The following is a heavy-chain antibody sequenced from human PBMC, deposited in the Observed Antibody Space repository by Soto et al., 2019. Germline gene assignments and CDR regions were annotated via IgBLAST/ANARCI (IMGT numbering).Heavy chain of an antibody. CDR1: GFTFSSYA. CDR2: ISSSGGTI. V-gene: IGHV3-48*03. D-gene: IGHD3-9*01. Sequence: DVQLVESGGDLVQPGGSLRLSCAASGFTFSSYAMNWVRQAPGKGLEWLSYISSSGGTIYYADSVKGRFTISRDNAKNSLYLQVNSLRAEDTAVYYCARPFDGPYGMDVWGQGTTVTVSS. CDR3: ARPFDGPYGMDV. J-gene: IGHJ6*02.